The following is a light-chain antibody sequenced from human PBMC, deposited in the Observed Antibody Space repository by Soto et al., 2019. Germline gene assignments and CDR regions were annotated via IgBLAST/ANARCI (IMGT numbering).Light chain of an antibody. Sequence: PGERFTLSCRASQSVSSSYLTWYQQKPGQAPRLLIYGASTRATGIPARFSGSGSGTDFTLTISSLQPEDFAVYYCQQDYTPRTFGQGTKVDIK. J-gene: IGKJ1*01. CDR3: QQDYTPRT. CDR2: GAS. CDR1: QSVSSSY. V-gene: IGKV3D-7*01.